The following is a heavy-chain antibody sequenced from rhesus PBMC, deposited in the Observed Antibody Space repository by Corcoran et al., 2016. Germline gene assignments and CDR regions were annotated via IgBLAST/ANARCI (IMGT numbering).Heavy chain of an antibody. V-gene: IGHV3-13*01. CDR1: GFTFSNYY. CDR3: TSVLGPRVVGY. J-gene: IGHJ4*01. D-gene: IGHD2-39*01. CDR2: IRNKANSYTT. Sequence: EVQLVESGGGLVQPGGSLRLSCAASGFTFSNYYMHWVRQAQGKGLEWVGLIRNKANSYTTEYAADVKGRCTISRDDSKNTLDLQMSSLKTEDTALYYCTSVLGPRVVGYWGQGVLVTVSS.